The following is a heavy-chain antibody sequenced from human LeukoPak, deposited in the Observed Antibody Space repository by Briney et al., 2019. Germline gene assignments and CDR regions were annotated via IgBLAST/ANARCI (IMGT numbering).Heavy chain of an antibody. V-gene: IGHV4-59*01. CDR3: ARDRYGFAFDI. CDR2: IYYSGST. CDR1: GGSISNYY. D-gene: IGHD3-16*02. J-gene: IGHJ3*02. Sequence: SETLSLTCTVSGGSISNYYWSWVRQSPGKGLECIGYIYYSGSTNYNPSLKSRVTISVDTSKNQFSLRLNSVTAADTAVYYCARDRYGFAFDIWGQGTMVTVSS.